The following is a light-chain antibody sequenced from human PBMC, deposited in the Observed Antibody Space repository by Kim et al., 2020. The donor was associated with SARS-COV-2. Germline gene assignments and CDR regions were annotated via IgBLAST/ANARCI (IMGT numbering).Light chain of an antibody. V-gene: IGLV2-11*01. J-gene: IGLJ3*02. CDR2: TVT. CDR1: SSDVGGYNS. Sequence: GQPVTISCSGTSSDVGGYNSASWYQQHPGKAPQLIIYTVTRRPSGAPDRFSGSKSGNTASLTISGLQTEDEADYYCCSYAGIYTWVFGGGTQLTVL. CDR3: CSYAGIYTWV.